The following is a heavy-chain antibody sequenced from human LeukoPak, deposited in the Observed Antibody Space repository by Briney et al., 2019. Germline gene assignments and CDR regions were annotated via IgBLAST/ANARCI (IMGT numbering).Heavy chain of an antibody. V-gene: IGHV3-74*01. CDR3: ATARNFRFEY. CDR1: GLTFRSTC. Sequence: GGSLRLSCATSGLTFRSTCMLWVRQAPGKGLMWVSRMNGEGTTIDYADSVKGRFTVSRDYAKNTLFLQMNNLRTEDTALYFCATARNFRFEYWGQGSLVIVSA. CDR2: MNGEGTTI. J-gene: IGHJ4*02. D-gene: IGHD1-7*01.